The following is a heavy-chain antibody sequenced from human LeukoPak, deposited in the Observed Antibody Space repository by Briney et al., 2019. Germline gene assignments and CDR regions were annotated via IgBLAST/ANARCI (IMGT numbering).Heavy chain of an antibody. CDR1: GYSISSGYY. D-gene: IGHD6-19*01. Sequence: KPSETLSLTCAVSGYSISSGYYWGWIRQPPGKGLEWIGSIYHSGSTYYNPSLKSRVTISVDTSKNQFSLKLSFVTAADTAVYYCARSIAVAGTVFDYWGREPWSPSPQ. J-gene: IGHJ4*02. V-gene: IGHV4-38-2*01. CDR3: ARSIAVAGTVFDY. CDR2: IYHSGST.